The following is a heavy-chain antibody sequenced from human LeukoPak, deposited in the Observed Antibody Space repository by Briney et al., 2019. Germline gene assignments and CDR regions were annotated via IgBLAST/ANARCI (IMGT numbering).Heavy chain of an antibody. D-gene: IGHD3-10*01. J-gene: IGHJ4*02. CDR3: ARDFGGIGHFDY. Sequence: PGGSLRLSCAVSGFTVSSNYMSWVRQAPGKGLEWVSVIYSGGSTYYAESVKGRFTISRDNPKNTLYLQMNSLRAEDTAVYYCARDFGGIGHFDYWGQGTLVTVSS. V-gene: IGHV3-66*01. CDR1: GFTVSSNY. CDR2: IYSGGST.